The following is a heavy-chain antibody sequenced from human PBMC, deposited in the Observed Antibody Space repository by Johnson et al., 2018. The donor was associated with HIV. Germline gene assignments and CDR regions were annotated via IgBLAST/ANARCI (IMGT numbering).Heavy chain of an antibody. J-gene: IGHJ3*01. Sequence: VQLVESGGGLVQPGGSLRLSCAASGFTVSSNYMNWVRQAPGKGLEWVSLIYSGGSTSYADSVKGRFTISRYSSKNTVYLQMNNLRAEDTDVYNCARGVLGVIIDWGQGTMVAVSS. CDR2: IYSGGST. CDR1: GFTVSSNY. V-gene: IGHV3-66*01. CDR3: ARGVLGVIID. D-gene: IGHD3-10*01.